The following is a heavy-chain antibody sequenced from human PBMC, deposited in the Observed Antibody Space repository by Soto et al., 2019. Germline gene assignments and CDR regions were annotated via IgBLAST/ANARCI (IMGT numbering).Heavy chain of an antibody. CDR2: ISWNSGSI. CDR1: GFTFDDYA. Sequence: GGSLRLSCAASGFTFDDYAMHWVRQAPGKGLEWVSGISWNSGSIGYADSVKGRFTISRDNAKNSLYLQMNSLRAEDTALYYCAKDIEGIAAAGTVRGIDYWGQGTLVTVSS. D-gene: IGHD6-13*01. CDR3: AKDIEGIAAAGTVRGIDY. J-gene: IGHJ4*02. V-gene: IGHV3-9*01.